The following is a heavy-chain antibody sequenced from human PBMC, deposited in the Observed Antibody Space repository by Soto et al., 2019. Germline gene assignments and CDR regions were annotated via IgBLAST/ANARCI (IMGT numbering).Heavy chain of an antibody. D-gene: IGHD4-17*01. CDR1: GFTFSSYA. CDR3: ARDPGDDYGDYDWYFDL. J-gene: IGHJ2*01. CDR2: ISYDGSNK. Sequence: QVQLVESGGGVVQPGRSLRLSCAASGFTFSSYAMHCVRQAPGKGLEWVAVISYDGSNKYYADSVKGRFTISRDNSKNTLYLQMNSLRAEDTAVYYCARDPGDDYGDYDWYFDLCGRGTLVTVSS. V-gene: IGHV3-30-3*01.